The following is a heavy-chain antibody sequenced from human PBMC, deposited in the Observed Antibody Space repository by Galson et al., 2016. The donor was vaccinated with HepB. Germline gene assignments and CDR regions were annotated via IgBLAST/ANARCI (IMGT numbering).Heavy chain of an antibody. CDR3: ASQHCSSASCYYYYGMDV. CDR2: IYPDDSAT. Sequence: QSGAEVKKPGESLKISCKTYGYTFANSWIGWVRQMPGRGLEWMGVIYPDDSATRYSPSFQGQVSISVDNSINTAYLQWRSLKASATATYYSASQHCSSASCYYYYGMDVWGQGTTVTVSS. V-gene: IGHV5-51*01. CDR1: GYTFANSW. J-gene: IGHJ6*02. D-gene: IGHD2-2*01.